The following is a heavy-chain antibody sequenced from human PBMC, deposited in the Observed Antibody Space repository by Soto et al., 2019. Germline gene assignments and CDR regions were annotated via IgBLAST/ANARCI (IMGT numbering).Heavy chain of an antibody. CDR1: GYTFTSYG. Sequence: ASVKVSCKASGYTFTSYGIIWVRQAPGQGLEWMGWISAYNGNINYAHNLQGRVTMTTDTSTGTAYMELRSLRSDDTAVYYCARDLAAAGTGEFDYWGQGALVTVSS. D-gene: IGHD6-13*01. CDR3: ARDLAAAGTGEFDY. V-gene: IGHV1-18*04. CDR2: ISAYNGNI. J-gene: IGHJ4*02.